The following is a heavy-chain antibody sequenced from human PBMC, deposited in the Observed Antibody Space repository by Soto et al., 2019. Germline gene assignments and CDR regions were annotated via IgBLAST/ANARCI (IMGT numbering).Heavy chain of an antibody. CDR1: GYTFTSYG. J-gene: IGHJ4*02. Sequence: ASVKVSCKASGYTFTSYGISWVRQAPGQGLEWMGWISAYNGNTNYAQKLQGRVTMTRDTSTSTVYMELSSLRSEDTAVYYCAREKRYSSSWYSKTFDYWGQGTLVTVSS. CDR3: AREKRYSSSWYSKTFDY. CDR2: ISAYNGNT. V-gene: IGHV1-18*01. D-gene: IGHD6-13*01.